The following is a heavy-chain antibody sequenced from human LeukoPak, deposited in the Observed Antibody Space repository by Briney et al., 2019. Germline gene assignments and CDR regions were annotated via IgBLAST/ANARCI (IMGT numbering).Heavy chain of an antibody. J-gene: IGHJ6*03. CDR1: GFTFSGST. Sequence: PGGSLRLSCAASGFTFSGSTMHWVRQASGKGLEWVGLIRSKANTYATAYTASVKGRFTISRDDSKNTAYLQMSSLKTEDTAVYYCTSRLTSHYYYMDVWGKGTTVTVSS. CDR2: IRSKANTYAT. D-gene: IGHD4/OR15-4a*01. V-gene: IGHV3-73*01. CDR3: TSRLTSHYYYMDV.